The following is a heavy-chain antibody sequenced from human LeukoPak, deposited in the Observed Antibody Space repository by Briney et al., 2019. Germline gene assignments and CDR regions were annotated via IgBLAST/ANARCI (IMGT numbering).Heavy chain of an antibody. CDR3: ARGILGGAFDL. CDR1: GFTFSSYE. J-gene: IGHJ3*01. D-gene: IGHD2/OR15-2a*01. Sequence: PGGSLRLSCAASGFTFSSYEMNWVRLAPGKGLEWVSYISASGSTIYYADSVRGRFTIYRGNAQNSLYLQMNSLRAEDTAVYYCARGILGGAFDLWGQGTMVTVSS. CDR2: ISASGSTI. V-gene: IGHV3-48*03.